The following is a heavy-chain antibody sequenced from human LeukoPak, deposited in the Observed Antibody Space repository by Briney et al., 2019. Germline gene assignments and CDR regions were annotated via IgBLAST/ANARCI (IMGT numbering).Heavy chain of an antibody. Sequence: ASVKVSCKASGGTFTSYGISWVRQAPGQGLEWMGWISAYNGNTNYAQKLQGRVTMTTDTSTSTAYMELRSLRSDDTAVYYCARVTPWLAAAPDGYWGQGTLVTVSS. D-gene: IGHD6-13*01. CDR2: ISAYNGNT. CDR1: GGTFTSYG. V-gene: IGHV1-18*01. J-gene: IGHJ4*02. CDR3: ARVTPWLAAAPDGY.